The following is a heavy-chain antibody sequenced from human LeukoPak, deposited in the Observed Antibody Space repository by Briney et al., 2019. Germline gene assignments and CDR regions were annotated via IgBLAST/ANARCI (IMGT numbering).Heavy chain of an antibody. CDR2: IYTSGSA. Sequence: SETLSLTCTVSGYSISSGFYWGWIRQPPGKGLEWIGRIYTSGSANYNPSLKSRVTISVDTSKNQFSLKLSSVTAADTAVYYCARKGKLGDAFDIWGQGTMVTVSS. V-gene: IGHV4-38-2*02. CDR3: ARKGKLGDAFDI. D-gene: IGHD3-16*01. CDR1: GYSISSGFY. J-gene: IGHJ3*02.